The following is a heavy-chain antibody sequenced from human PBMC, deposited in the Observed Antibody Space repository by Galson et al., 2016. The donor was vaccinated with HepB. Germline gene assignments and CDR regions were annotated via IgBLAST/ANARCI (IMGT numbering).Heavy chain of an antibody. CDR3: ASGSIAAGTDY. J-gene: IGHJ4*02. CDR2: IYYTGST. CDR1: GGSFSGYY. D-gene: IGHD6-13*01. V-gene: IGHV4-34*09. Sequence: TLSLTCAVYGGSFSGYYWSWIRQPPGKGLEWIGYIYYTGSTDCNPSLKSRVTISVDTSKNQLSLKLSSVTAADTAVYYCASGSIAAGTDYWGQGTLVTVSS.